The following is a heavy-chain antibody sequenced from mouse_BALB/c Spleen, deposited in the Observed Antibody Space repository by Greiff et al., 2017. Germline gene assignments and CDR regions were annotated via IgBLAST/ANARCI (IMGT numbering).Heavy chain of an antibody. CDR1: GYSITSDYA. D-gene: IGHD2-3*01. CDR2: ISYSGST. V-gene: IGHV3-2*02. J-gene: IGHJ3*01. Sequence: EVKLQESGPGLVKPSQSLSLTCTVTGYSITSDYAWNWIRQFPGNKLEWMGYISYSGSTSYNPSLKSRISITRDTSKNKFFLQLNSVTTEDTATYYCARFDDGYPYWGQGTLVTVSA. CDR3: ARFDDGYPY.